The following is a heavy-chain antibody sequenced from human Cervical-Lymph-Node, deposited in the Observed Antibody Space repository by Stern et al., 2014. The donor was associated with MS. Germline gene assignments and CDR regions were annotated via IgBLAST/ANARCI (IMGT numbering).Heavy chain of an antibody. CDR1: GSTFTTYS. Sequence: QVQLVQSGAEVKKPGASVKISCRTSGSTFTTYSIHWVRQAPGQGLEWMGVIDPSCSGTTYAEKFRGRVAMTGDTSTSTVSLDLPSLRSDDTAVYFCATFPICTDGVCHDYWGQGTLITVSS. V-gene: IGHV1-46*01. CDR3: ATFPICTDGVCHDY. D-gene: IGHD2-8*01. CDR2: IDPSCSGT. J-gene: IGHJ4*02.